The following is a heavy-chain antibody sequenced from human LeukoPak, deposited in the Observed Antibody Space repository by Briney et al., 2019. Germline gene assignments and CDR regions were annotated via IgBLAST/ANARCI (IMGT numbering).Heavy chain of an antibody. Sequence: GGSLRLSCAASGFTLVDYTMHWVRQAPRKGLERVSDISWNSGSIDYADSVKGRFTISTDNAKNSLYLQINSLIAEDRAWYYCAKEMVDSGGFGALDIGGKGTMVTVS. V-gene: IGHV3-9*01. CDR1: GFTLVDYT. J-gene: IGHJ3*02. CDR3: AKEMVDSGGFGALDI. CDR2: ISWNSGSI. D-gene: IGHD6-19*01.